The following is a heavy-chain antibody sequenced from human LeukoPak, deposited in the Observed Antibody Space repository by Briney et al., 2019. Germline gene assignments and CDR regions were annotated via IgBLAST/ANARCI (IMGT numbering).Heavy chain of an antibody. J-gene: IGHJ4*02. V-gene: IGHV3-21*01. CDR2: ISSSSTYI. CDR1: GFTFSGYT. D-gene: IGHD3-16*01. Sequence: PGGSLRLSCAASGFTFSGYTMTWVRQAPGKGLEWVSSISSSSTYIFYEDSVKGRLIISRDNAKKSLYLQMNSLRADDSAVYYCAGDRPPNVWGQGTLVTVSS. CDR3: AGDRPPNV.